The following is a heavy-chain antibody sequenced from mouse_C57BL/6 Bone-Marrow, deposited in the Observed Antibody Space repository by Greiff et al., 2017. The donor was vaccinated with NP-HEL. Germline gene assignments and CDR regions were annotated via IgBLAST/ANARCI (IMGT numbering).Heavy chain of an antibody. V-gene: IGHV1-64*01. Sequence: QVQLQQPGAELVKPGASVKLSCKASGYTFTSYWMHWVKQRPGQGLEWIGMIHPISGSTNYNEKFKSKATLTVDKSSSTAYMQLSSLTSEDSAVYYCARDGYYVYFDYWGQGTTLTVSS. CDR3: ARDGYYVYFDY. J-gene: IGHJ2*01. CDR2: IHPISGST. D-gene: IGHD2-3*01. CDR1: GYTFTSYW.